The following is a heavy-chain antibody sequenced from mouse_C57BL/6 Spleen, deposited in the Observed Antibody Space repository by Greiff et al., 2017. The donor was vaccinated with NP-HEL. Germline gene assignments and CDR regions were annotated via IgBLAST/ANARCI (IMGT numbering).Heavy chain of an antibody. CDR3: ARSPY. V-gene: IGHV1-59*01. CDR1: GYTFTSYW. Sequence: QVQLQQPGAELVRPGTSVKLSCKASGYTFTSYWMHWVKQRPGQGLEWIGVIDPSDSYTNYNQKFKGKATLTVDTSSSTAYMQLSSLTSEDSAVYYCARSPYWGQGTTLTVSS. J-gene: IGHJ2*01. CDR2: IDPSDSYT.